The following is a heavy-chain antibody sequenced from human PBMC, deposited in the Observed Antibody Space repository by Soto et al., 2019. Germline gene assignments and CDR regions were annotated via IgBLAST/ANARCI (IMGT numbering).Heavy chain of an antibody. CDR1: GGTIASSHW. Sequence: XATLSLTCGVCGGTIASSHWWSWVRQSPGGGLEWIGNVYHTGDTNFNPSLQSRVTISVDKSNNQFSLRLNSLTAADTAVYFCAREIVTAGGNNYFDPWGPGTLVTGSS. CDR2: VYHTGDT. CDR3: AREIVTAGGNNYFDP. V-gene: IGHV4-4*01. J-gene: IGHJ5*02. D-gene: IGHD1-26*01.